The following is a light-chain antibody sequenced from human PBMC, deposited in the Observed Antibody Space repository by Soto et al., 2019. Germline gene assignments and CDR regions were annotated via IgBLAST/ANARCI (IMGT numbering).Light chain of an antibody. J-gene: IGKJ5*01. CDR3: QQYTGPPTT. Sequence: EIVLTQSPGNLSLSPGERAALSCRTSQSVSSNYLAWYQQKPGQAPRLLIYGASNRATGIPDRFSGSGSGTDFTLTITRLEPEDSAVYFCQQYTGPPTTFGQGTRLEIK. V-gene: IGKV3-20*01. CDR1: QSVSSNY. CDR2: GAS.